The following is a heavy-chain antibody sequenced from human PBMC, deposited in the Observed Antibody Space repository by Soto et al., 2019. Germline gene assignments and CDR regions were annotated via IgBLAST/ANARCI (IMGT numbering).Heavy chain of an antibody. CDR2: IYYSGST. CDR3: ARAFRGGDY. V-gene: IGHV4-59*01. Sequence: KASETLSLTCTVSGGSISGYYWTWIRQAPGKGLEWIGYIYYSGSTNYNPSLKSRVTISVDTSKNQFSLKLRSVTAADTAVYYCARAFRGGDYWGQGTLVTVSS. J-gene: IGHJ4*02. D-gene: IGHD3-10*01. CDR1: GGSISGYY.